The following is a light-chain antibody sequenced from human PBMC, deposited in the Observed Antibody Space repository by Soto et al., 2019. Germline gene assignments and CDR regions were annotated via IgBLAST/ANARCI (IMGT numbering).Light chain of an antibody. CDR3: ATWDSSLSVAL. J-gene: IGLJ2*01. CDR2: DDN. V-gene: IGLV1-51*01. Sequence: QSVLTQLPSTSGTPGHRVTISCSGTRSNIGSSTVNWYQQLPGTAPKLLIYDDNKRPSGIPDRFSGSKSGTSATLGITGLQTGDEADYYCATWDSSLSVALFGGGTKVTVL. CDR1: RSNIGSST.